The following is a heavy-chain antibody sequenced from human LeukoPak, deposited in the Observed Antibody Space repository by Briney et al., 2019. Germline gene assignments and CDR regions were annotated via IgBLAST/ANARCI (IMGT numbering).Heavy chain of an antibody. CDR2: ISGSGSST. Sequence: GGSLRLSCAASGFSFSNYAMSWVRQAPGKGLEWVSGISGSGSSTYYADSVKGRFTISRNNSKNTLYLQMNSLRAEDTAIYYCAKTGGTTKVWNYWGQGTLVTVSS. CDR1: GFSFSNYA. J-gene: IGHJ4*02. CDR3: AKTGGTTKVWNY. D-gene: IGHD1-1*01. V-gene: IGHV3-23*01.